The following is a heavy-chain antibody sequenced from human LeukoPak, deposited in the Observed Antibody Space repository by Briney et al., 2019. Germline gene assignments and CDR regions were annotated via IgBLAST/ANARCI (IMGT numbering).Heavy chain of an antibody. CDR2: INHSGST. CDR1: GGSFSGYC. CDR3: ARCNYYYGMDV. J-gene: IGHJ6*02. Sequence: SETLSLTCAVYGGSFSGYCWSWIRQPPGKGLEWIGEINHSGSTNYNPSLKSRVTISVDTSKNQFSLKLSSVTAADTAVYYCARCNYYYGMDVWGQGTTVTVSS. V-gene: IGHV4-34*01.